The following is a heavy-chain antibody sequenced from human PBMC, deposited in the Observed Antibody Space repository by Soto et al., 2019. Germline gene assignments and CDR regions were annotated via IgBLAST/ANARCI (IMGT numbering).Heavy chain of an antibody. CDR3: ARVHYYGSGSYGGLDY. CDR1: GGSISSGGYS. CDR2: IYHSGST. V-gene: IGHV4-30-2*01. Sequence: QLQLQESGSGLVKPSQTLSLTCAVSGGSISSGGYSWSWIRQPPGKGLEWIGYIYHSGSTYYHPSLKSRVTISVDRSKNQFSLKLSSVTAADTAVYYCARVHYYGSGSYGGLDYWGQGTLVTVSS. J-gene: IGHJ4*02. D-gene: IGHD3-10*01.